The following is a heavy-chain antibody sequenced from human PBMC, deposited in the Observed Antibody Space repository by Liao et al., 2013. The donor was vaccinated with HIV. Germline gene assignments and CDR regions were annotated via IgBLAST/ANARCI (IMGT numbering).Heavy chain of an antibody. V-gene: IGHV4-59*01. D-gene: IGHD1-14*01. J-gene: IGHJ4*02. CDR1: GGSISSYY. Sequence: QVQMQESGPGLVKPSETLSLTCTVSGGSISSYYWSWIRQPPGKGLEWIGYIYYRGSTNYNPSFNSRVTISVDTSTNQFSLKLTSLTAADTAVYYCARILRPEVAVALDYWGQGSLVTVSS. CDR2: IYYRGST. CDR3: ARILRPEVAVALDY.